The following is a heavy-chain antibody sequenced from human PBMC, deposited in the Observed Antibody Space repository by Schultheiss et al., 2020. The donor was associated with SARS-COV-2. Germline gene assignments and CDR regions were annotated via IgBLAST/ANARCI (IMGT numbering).Heavy chain of an antibody. CDR2: INHSGST. V-gene: IGHV4-34*01. CDR3: AKDRYCGGGSCYVES. D-gene: IGHD2-15*01. J-gene: IGHJ4*02. Sequence: SETLSLTCAVYGGSFSGYYWSWIRQPPGKGLEWIGEINHSGSTNYNPSLKSRVTISVDTSKNQFSLKLSSVTAADTAVYYCAKDRYCGGGSCYVESWGQGTLVTVSS. CDR1: GGSFSGYY.